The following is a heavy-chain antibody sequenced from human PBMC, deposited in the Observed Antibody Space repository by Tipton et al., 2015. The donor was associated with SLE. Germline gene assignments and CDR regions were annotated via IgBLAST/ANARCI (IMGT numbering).Heavy chain of an antibody. CDR3: ARGPYNYGSGSYYFRFCY. CDR2: INHSGST. V-gene: IGHV4-34*01. Sequence: TLSLTCAVYGGSFSGYYWSWIRQPPGKGLEWIGEINHSGSTNYNPSLKSRVTRSVDTSKNQFSLKLSSVTAAETAVYYCARGPYNYGSGSYYFRFCYWGQGTRVTVSS. D-gene: IGHD3-10*01. J-gene: IGHJ4*02. CDR1: GGSFSGYY.